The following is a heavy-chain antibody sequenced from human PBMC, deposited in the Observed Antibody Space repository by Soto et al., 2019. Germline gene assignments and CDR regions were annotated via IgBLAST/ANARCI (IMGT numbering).Heavy chain of an antibody. J-gene: IGHJ6*03. CDR3: ARGREYYDILTGYYLKGHRAYYMDV. V-gene: IGHV4-34*01. CDR1: GGSFSGYY. D-gene: IGHD3-9*01. CDR2: INHSGST. Sequence: SETLSLTCAVYGGSFSGYYWSWIRQPPGKGLEWIGEINHSGSTNYNPSLKSRVTISVDTSKNQFSLKLSSVTAADTAVYYCARGREYYDILTGYYLKGHRAYYMDVWGKGTTVTVSS.